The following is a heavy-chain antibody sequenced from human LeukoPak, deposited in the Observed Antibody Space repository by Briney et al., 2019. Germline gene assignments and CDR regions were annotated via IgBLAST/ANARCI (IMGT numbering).Heavy chain of an antibody. CDR2: ISYDGSNK. D-gene: IGHD1-20*01. J-gene: IGHJ6*03. V-gene: IGHV3-30*18. CDR3: AKSYNWNYQYMDV. Sequence: GGSLRLSCAASGFTFSSYGMHWVRQAPGKGLEWVAVISYDGSNKYYADSVKGRFTISRDNSKNTVYLQMNSLRAEDTAVYYCAKSYNWNYQYMDVWGKGTTVTVSS. CDR1: GFTFSSYG.